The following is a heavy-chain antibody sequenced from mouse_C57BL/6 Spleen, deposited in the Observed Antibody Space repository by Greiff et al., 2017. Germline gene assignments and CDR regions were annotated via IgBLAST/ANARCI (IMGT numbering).Heavy chain of an antibody. J-gene: IGHJ3*01. V-gene: IGHV14-4*01. CDR2: IDPENGDT. D-gene: IGHD1-1*01. CDR3: STTVPLAY. Sequence: EVQLQQSGAELVRPGASVKLSCTASGFNIKDDYRHWVKQRPEQGLEWIGWIDPENGDTEYASKFQGKATITADTSSNTAYLQLSSLTSEDTAVYYCSTTVPLAYWGQGTLVTVSA. CDR1: GFNIKDDY.